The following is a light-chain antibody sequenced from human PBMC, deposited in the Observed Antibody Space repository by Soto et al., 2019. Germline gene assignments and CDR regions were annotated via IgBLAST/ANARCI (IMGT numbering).Light chain of an antibody. CDR2: GAS. CDR3: HQYNNWPPYT. V-gene: IGKV3-15*01. J-gene: IGKJ2*01. CDR1: QSVSSD. Sequence: EMVMTQCPATLSVSPGERVTLSCRASQSVSSDLAWYQQKPGQAPRLLIYGASTRATGIPARFSGSGSGTDFTLAISSLQSEDFAIYYCHQYNNWPPYTFGQGTKVDIK.